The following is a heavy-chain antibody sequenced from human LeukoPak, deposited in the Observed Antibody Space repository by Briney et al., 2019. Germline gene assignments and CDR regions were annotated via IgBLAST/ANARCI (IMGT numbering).Heavy chain of an antibody. CDR3: ARDEETVAGLNGFDL. Sequence: GGSLRLSCAASEFAFSSYSMNWFRPAPGKSLEWVASITSGSKYIFYADSVRGRFTISRDNAENSLFLHMKSLRADDTGVYFCARDEETVAGLNGFDLWGQGTLVTVSS. V-gene: IGHV3-21*01. J-gene: IGHJ4*02. CDR1: EFAFSSYS. D-gene: IGHD6-19*01. CDR2: ITSGSKYI.